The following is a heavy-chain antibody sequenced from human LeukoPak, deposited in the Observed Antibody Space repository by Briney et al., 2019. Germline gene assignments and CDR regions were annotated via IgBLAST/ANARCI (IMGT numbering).Heavy chain of an antibody. V-gene: IGHV1-18*01. CDR3: ARPVWFGELTPMDV. Sequence: GASLKVSRKASGYTFTSYGISWVRQAPGQGLEWMGWISAYNGNTNYAQKLQGRVTMTTDTSTSTAYMELRSLRSDDTAVYYCARPVWFGELTPMDVWGQGTTVTVSS. J-gene: IGHJ6*02. D-gene: IGHD3-10*01. CDR2: ISAYNGNT. CDR1: GYTFTSYG.